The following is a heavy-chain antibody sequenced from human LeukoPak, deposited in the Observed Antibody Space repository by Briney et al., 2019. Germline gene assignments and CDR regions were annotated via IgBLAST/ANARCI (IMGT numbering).Heavy chain of an antibody. CDR2: INPNSGDT. D-gene: IGHD3-10*01. CDR3: ARGDYYGSPKVVAA. CDR1: GYTFTDYY. J-gene: IGHJ5*02. Sequence: ASVKVSCKASGYTFTDYYINWVRQAPGQGLEWMGWINPNSGDTNYAQKFQDRVTMTRDTSISTAYIELNLLRSDDAAVYYCARGDYYGSPKVVAAWGQGTLVTVSS. V-gene: IGHV1-2*02.